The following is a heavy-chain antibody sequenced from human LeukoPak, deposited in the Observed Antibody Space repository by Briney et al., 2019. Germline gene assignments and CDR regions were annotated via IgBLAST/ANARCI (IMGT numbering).Heavy chain of an antibody. J-gene: IGHJ4*02. V-gene: IGHV4-61*08. D-gene: IGHD5-24*01. CDR1: GGSISSGGYY. CDR2: IYYSGST. Sequence: SETPSLTCTVPGGSISSGGYYWSWIRQPPGKGLEWIGYIYYSGSTNYNPSLKSRVTISVDTSKNQFSLKLSSVTAADTAVYYCARDHAGPRRDGPPSYWGQGTLVTVSS. CDR3: ARDHAGPRRDGPPSY.